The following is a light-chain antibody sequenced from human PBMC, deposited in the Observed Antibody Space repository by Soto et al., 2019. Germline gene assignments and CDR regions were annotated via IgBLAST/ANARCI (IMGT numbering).Light chain of an antibody. CDR1: QSVSNNY. CDR3: QQRSNWVWT. J-gene: IGKJ1*01. Sequence: IGLTQSPGTLSLSPGERATLSCRASQSVSNNYLAWYQQKPGQAPRLLIYGASNRATGIPDRFSGSGSGTDFTLTISSLEPEDFAVYYCQQRSNWVWTFGQGTKVDNK. CDR2: GAS. V-gene: IGKV3D-20*02.